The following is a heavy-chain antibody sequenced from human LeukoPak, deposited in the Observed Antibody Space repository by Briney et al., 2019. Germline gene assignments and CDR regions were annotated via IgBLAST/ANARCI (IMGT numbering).Heavy chain of an antibody. D-gene: IGHD3-10*01. CDR2: ISYSGST. J-gene: IGHJ5*02. V-gene: IGHV4-39*07. Sequence: SETLSLTCTVSGASISSSSYSWAWIRQPPGKGLEWIGNISYSGSTSYNPSLKSRVTISVDTSKNQFSLKLSSVTAADTAVYYCARGGYYGSGNDFRFDPWGQGTLVTVSS. CDR3: ARGGYYGSGNDFRFDP. CDR1: GASISSSSYS.